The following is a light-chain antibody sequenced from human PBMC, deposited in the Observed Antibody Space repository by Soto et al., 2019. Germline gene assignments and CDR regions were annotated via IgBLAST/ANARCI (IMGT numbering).Light chain of an antibody. CDR3: QQYGSSPQGT. CDR2: GAS. CDR1: QSVSSSY. V-gene: IGKV3-20*01. J-gene: IGKJ1*01. Sequence: EIVLTQSPGTLSLSPGERATLSCRASQSVSSSYLAWYQQKPGQAPRLLIYGASSRATGIPDRFSGSGSGTDFTITIIRLETEDFALYYCQQYGSSPQGTFGQGTKVEIK.